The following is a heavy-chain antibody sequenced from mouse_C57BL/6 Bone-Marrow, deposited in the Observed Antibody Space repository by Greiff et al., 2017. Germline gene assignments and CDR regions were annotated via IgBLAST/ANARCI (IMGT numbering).Heavy chain of an antibody. J-gene: IGHJ1*03. Sequence: VQLVESGPGLVKPSQSLSLTCSVTGYSITSGYYWNWIRQFPGNKLEWLGYISYDGSNNYNPSLKNRISITRDTSKNQFFLKLNSVTTEDTATYYCARDRNYGVDFDVWGTGTTVTVSS. CDR1: GYSITSGYY. CDR3: ARDRNYGVDFDV. D-gene: IGHD2-5*01. CDR2: ISYDGSN. V-gene: IGHV3-6*01.